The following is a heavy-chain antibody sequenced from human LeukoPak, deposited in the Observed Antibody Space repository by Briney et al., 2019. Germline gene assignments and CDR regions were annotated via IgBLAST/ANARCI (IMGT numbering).Heavy chain of an antibody. J-gene: IGHJ3*02. Sequence: SVKVSCKASGGTFSSYAISWVRQAPGQGLEWIGGIIPIFGTANYAQKFQGRVTITTDESTSTAYMELSSLRSEDTAVYYCARNRHYNFWSGRSDAFDIWGQGTMLTVSS. V-gene: IGHV1-69*05. CDR3: ARNRHYNFWSGRSDAFDI. D-gene: IGHD3-3*01. CDR2: IIPIFGTA. CDR1: GGTFSSYA.